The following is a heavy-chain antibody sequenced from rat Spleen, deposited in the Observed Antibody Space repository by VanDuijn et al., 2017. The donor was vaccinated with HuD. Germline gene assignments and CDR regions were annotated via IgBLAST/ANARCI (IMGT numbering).Heavy chain of an antibody. CDR3: TATAEGLDY. D-gene: IGHD1-11*01. J-gene: IGHJ2*01. Sequence: VQVVESGGGLVQPKESLKISCAASGFTFSNAAMYWVRQAPGKGLEWVARIRTKPNNYATYYADSVKGRFTISRDDSKSMVYLQMDNLKTEDTAMYYCTATAEGLDYWGQGVMVTVSS. CDR1: GFTFSNAA. V-gene: IGHV10-5*01. CDR2: IRTKPNNYAT.